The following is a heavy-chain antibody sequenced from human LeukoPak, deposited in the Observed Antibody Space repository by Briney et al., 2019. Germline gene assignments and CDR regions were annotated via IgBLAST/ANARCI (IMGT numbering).Heavy chain of an antibody. CDR1: GGSISSNY. J-gene: IGHJ4*02. D-gene: IGHD5-12*01. CDR2: IYYSGST. V-gene: IGHV4-59*01. CDR3: ARDRDGYNFSFGY. Sequence: SETLSLTCTVSGGSISSNYWSWIRQPPGKGLEWIGYIYYSGSTNYNPSLKSRVTISVDTSKNQFSLKLSSVTAADTAVYYCARDRDGYNFSFGYWGQGTLVTVSS.